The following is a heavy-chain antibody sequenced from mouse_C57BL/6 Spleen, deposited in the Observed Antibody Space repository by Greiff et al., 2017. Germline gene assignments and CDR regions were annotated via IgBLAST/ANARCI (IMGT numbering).Heavy chain of an antibody. CDR1: GFNIKNTN. J-gene: IGHJ4*01. CDR2: IDPANGNT. CDR3: ARLRDGYDVRAMDY. Sequence: VQLQQSVAELVRPGASVKLSCTASGFNIKNTNMPWVRQRPEQGLEWIGRIDPANGNTKYAPKFQGKATITADTSSNTAYLQLSSLTSEDTAIYYCARLRDGYDVRAMDYWGQGTSVTVSS. D-gene: IGHD2-2*01. V-gene: IGHV14-3*01.